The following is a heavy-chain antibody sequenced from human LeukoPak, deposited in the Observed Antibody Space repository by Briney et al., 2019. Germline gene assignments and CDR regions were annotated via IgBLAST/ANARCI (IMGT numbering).Heavy chain of an antibody. V-gene: IGHV3-9*01. Sequence: GRSLRLSCAASGFTFDDYAMHWVRQAPGKGLEWVSGISWNSGSIGYADSVKGRFTISRDNAKNSLYLQMNSLRAEDTALYYCAKGIYGSVSYFNNWGEGTLVTVSS. J-gene: IGHJ4*02. CDR3: AKGIYGSVSYFNN. CDR1: GFTFDDYA. CDR2: ISWNSGSI. D-gene: IGHD3-10*01.